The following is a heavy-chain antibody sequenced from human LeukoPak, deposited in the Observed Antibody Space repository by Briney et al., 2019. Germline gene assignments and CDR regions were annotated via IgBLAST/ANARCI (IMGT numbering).Heavy chain of an antibody. CDR1: GGSISSSSYY. Sequence: PSETLSLTCTVSGGSISSSSYYWGWIRQPPGKGLEWIGSIYYSGSTYYNPSLKSRVTISIDTSKNQFSLKLSSVTAADTAAYYCASKGATYSSSWYYFDYWGQGTLVTVSS. D-gene: IGHD6-13*01. V-gene: IGHV4-39*01. CDR2: IYYSGST. CDR3: ASKGATYSSSWYYFDY. J-gene: IGHJ4*02.